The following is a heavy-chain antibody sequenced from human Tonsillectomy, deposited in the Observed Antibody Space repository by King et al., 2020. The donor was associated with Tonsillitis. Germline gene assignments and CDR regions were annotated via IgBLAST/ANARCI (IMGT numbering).Heavy chain of an antibody. Sequence: VQLVESGAEVKKPGASVKVSCKASGYTFTSYDINWVRQATGQGLEWMGWMNPNSGNTGYAQKFQGRVTMTRNTSISTAYMELSSLRSEDTVVYYCARSYREGLRNWFDPWGQGTLVTVSS. CDR3: ARSYREGLRNWFDP. D-gene: IGHD1-14*01. CDR2: MNPNSGNT. CDR1: GYTFTSYD. J-gene: IGHJ5*02. V-gene: IGHV1-8*02.